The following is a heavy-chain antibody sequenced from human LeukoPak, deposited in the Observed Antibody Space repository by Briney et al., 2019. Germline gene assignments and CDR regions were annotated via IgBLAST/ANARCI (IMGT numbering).Heavy chain of an antibody. CDR1: GFTFSSYS. CDR3: ASGSPWFGAFDI. D-gene: IGHD3-16*01. V-gene: IGHV3-23*01. Sequence: GGSLRLSCAASGFTFSSYSMNWVRQAPGKGLEWVSAISGSGGSTYYADSVKGRFTISRDNSKNTLYLQMNSLRAEDTAVYYCASGSPWFGAFDIWGQGTMVTVSS. CDR2: ISGSGGST. J-gene: IGHJ3*02.